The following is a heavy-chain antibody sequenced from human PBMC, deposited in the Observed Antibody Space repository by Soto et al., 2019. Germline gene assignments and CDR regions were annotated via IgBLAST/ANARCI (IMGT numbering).Heavy chain of an antibody. V-gene: IGHV4-31*03. J-gene: IGHJ4*02. Sequence: ASETLSLTCTVSGGSISSGGYYWSWIRQHPGKGLEWIGYIYYSGSTYYNPSLKSRVTISVDTSKNQFSLKLSSVTAADTAVYYCARTVQGTGYYFDFWGQGTLVTVSS. D-gene: IGHD3-9*01. CDR1: GGSISSGGYY. CDR3: ARTVQGTGYYFDF. CDR2: IYYSGST.